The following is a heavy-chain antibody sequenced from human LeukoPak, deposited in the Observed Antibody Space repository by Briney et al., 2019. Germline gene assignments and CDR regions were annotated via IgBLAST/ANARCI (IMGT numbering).Heavy chain of an antibody. J-gene: IGHJ4*02. V-gene: IGHV3-64*01. CDR3: AREYCSGGRCQYYFDY. CDR2: ISSDGGSP. CDR1: GLTFSSYA. Sequence: GGSLRLSCAASGLTFSSYAMHWVRQAPGKGLEYVSGISSDGGSPFHVNSVKGRFTISRDNSKDTLYLQMGSLRAEDMAVYYCAREYCSGGRCQYYFDYWGQGTLVTVSS. D-gene: IGHD2-15*01.